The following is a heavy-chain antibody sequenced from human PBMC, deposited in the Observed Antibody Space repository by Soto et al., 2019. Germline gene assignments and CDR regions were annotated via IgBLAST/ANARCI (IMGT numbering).Heavy chain of an antibody. J-gene: IGHJ5*02. CDR3: VKGGWLDD. CDR1: GFPFSTYE. CDR2: ITSSGGPT. V-gene: IGHV3-23*01. Sequence: EVQLLESGGGLIQPGGSLRLSCAASGFPFSTYEMTWARQSPGKGLEWVAFITSSGGPTYYADSVRGRFTISRDNSKNPLYLQMASLRVEDPARYYCVKGGWLDDWGQGTLVTVSS.